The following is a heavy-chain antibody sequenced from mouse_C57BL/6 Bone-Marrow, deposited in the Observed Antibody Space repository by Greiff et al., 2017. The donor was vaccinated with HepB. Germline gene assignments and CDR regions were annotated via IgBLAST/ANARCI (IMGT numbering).Heavy chain of an antibody. CDR1: GYTFTSYW. J-gene: IGHJ4*01. V-gene: IGHV1-55*01. D-gene: IGHD1-1*01. CDR2: IYPGSGST. CDR3: ARDLHYYGSSSYYAMDY. Sequence: QVHVKQPGAELVKPGASVKMSCKASGYTFTSYWITWVKQRPGQGLEWIGDIYPGSGSTNYNEKFKSKATLTVDTSSSTAYMQLSSLTSEDSAVYYCARDLHYYGSSSYYAMDYWGQGTSVTVSS.